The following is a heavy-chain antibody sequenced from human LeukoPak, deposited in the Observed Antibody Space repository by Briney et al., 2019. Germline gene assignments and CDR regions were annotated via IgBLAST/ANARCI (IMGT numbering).Heavy chain of an antibody. CDR2: IIPIFGTA. Sequence: ASVKVSCKASGGAFSSYAISWVRQAPGQGLEWMGGIIPIFGTANYAQKFQGRVTITADESTSTAYMELSSLRSGDTAVYYCARPGPYYYDSSGYYYFDYWGQGTLVTVSS. J-gene: IGHJ4*02. CDR1: GGAFSSYA. D-gene: IGHD3-22*01. V-gene: IGHV1-69*13. CDR3: ARPGPYYYDSSGYYYFDY.